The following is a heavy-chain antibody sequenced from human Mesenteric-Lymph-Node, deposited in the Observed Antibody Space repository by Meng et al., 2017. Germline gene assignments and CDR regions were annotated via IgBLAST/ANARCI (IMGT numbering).Heavy chain of an antibody. V-gene: IGHV3-7*01. J-gene: IGHJ4*02. CDR3: ATNSAEGKIDY. D-gene: IGHD4-23*01. CDR1: GFSFSSYW. CDR2: IKPDGTEK. Sequence: GESLKISCAASGFSFSSYWMSWVRQAPGKGLEWVANIKPDGTEKYYLDSVKGRFTISRDNAKNSLHLQMNSLRAEDTAVYYCATNSAEGKIDYWGQGTLVTVSS.